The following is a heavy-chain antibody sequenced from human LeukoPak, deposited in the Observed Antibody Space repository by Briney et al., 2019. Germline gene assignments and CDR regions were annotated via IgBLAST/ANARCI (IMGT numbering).Heavy chain of an antibody. D-gene: IGHD3-3*01. CDR3: ARGSGYYGNWFDP. Sequence: GVPLSLFCASSIFTFSSYWMLCVPQAPGKGLVWVSRINADGSSTSYADSVKGRFTISRDNAKNTLYLQMNSLRAEDTAVYYCARGSGYYGNWFDPWGQGTLVTVSS. J-gene: IGHJ5*02. CDR2: INADGSST. CDR1: IFTFSSYW. V-gene: IGHV3-74*01.